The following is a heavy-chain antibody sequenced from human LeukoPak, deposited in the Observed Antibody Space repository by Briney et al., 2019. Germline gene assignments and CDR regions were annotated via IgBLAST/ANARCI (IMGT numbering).Heavy chain of an antibody. CDR1: GYTFTGYY. D-gene: IGHD5-12*01. CDR3: ARASGYDSRSYVQIFDY. CDR2: INPNSGGT. V-gene: IGHV1-2*02. Sequence: GASVKVSCKASGYTFTGYYMHWVRQAPGQGLEWMGWINPNSGGTNYAQKFQGRVTMTRDTSISTAYMELSRLRSDDTAVYYCARASGYDSRSYVQIFDYWGQGTLVTVSS. J-gene: IGHJ4*02.